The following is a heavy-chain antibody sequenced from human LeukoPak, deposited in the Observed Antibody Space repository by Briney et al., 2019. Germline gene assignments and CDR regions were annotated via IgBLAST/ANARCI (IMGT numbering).Heavy chain of an antibody. CDR2: INHSGST. D-gene: IGHD3-3*01. Sequence: SETLSLTCAVYGGSFSGYYWSWIRQPPGKGLEWIGEINHSGSTNYNPSLKSRATISIDTSKNQFSLKLSSVTAADTAVYYCAREIFGVVSPFDYWGQGTLVTVSS. V-gene: IGHV4-34*01. J-gene: IGHJ4*02. CDR1: GGSFSGYY. CDR3: AREIFGVVSPFDY.